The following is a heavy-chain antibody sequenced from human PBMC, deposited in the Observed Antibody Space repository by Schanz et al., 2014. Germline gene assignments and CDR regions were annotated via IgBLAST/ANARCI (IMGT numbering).Heavy chain of an antibody. CDR1: GFTFSKYW. CDR3: ARRASCSRIGCPFDS. CDR2: ISSSSSYI. J-gene: IGHJ4*02. D-gene: IGHD2-2*01. Sequence: EVQLLESGGGLVQPGGSLRLSCAASGFTFSKYWMSWVRQAPGKGLEWVSSISSSSSYIYYADSVKGRFTISRDNAKNSLYLQMNSLKTEDTAMYYCARRASCSRIGCPFDSWGQGTLVNDSS. V-gene: IGHV3-21*04.